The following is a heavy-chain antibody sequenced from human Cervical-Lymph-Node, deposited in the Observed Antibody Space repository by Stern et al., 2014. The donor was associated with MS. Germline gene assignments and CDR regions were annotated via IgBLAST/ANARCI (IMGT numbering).Heavy chain of an antibody. CDR3: ARGALYPPHPDY. CDR2: LNLDSGDT. Sequence: QVQLVQSGAEMREPGASVKVSCKASGFTFTAYYLHWVRQAPGQGLEWMGRLNLDSGDTKFTQKSEGRLSLTWDKAINTAYMELSRLRSDDTAVYYCARGALYPPHPDYWGQGTLVTVSS. CDR1: GFTFTAYY. V-gene: IGHV1-2*06. J-gene: IGHJ4*02. D-gene: IGHD2-15*01.